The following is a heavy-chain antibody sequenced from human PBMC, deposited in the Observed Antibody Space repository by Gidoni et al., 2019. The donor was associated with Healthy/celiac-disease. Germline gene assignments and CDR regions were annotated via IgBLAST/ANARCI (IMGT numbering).Heavy chain of an antibody. V-gene: IGHV3-53*01. D-gene: IGHD4-17*01. J-gene: IGHJ4*02. Sequence: EVQLVESGGGLIQPGGSLRLSCAASGFTVSSNYMSWVRQAPGKGREWVSVIYSGGSTYYADSVKGRFTISRDNSKNTLYLQMNSLRAEDTAVYYCARHDYGDYVDYWGQGTLVTVSS. CDR2: IYSGGST. CDR3: ARHDYGDYVDY. CDR1: GFTVSSNY.